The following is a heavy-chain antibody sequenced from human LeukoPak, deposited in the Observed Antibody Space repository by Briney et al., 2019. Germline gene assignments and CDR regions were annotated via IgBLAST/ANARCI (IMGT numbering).Heavy chain of an antibody. CDR1: GYTFTSYY. CDR2: INPSGGST. J-gene: IGHJ4*02. D-gene: IGHD1-14*01. V-gene: IGHV1-46*01. CDR3: AADLYNWNHIFDY. Sequence: ASVTVSCTASGYTFTSYYMHWVRQAPGQGLEWMGIINPSGGSTSYAQKFQGRVTMTRDTSTSTVYMELSSLRSEDTAVYYCAADLYNWNHIFDYWGQGTLVTVSS.